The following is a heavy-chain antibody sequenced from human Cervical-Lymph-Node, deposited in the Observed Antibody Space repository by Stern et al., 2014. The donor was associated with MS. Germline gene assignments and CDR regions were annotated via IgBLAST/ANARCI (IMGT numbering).Heavy chain of an antibody. Sequence: EVQLVESGGGLVQPGGSLKLSCEASGFTFSDSGVHWVRQASGKGLAWVGRMISKVNNYATAYAASVKGRFTISRDDSKNTAYLQMNSLRTDDTAVYYCARRTGSDYLTLDIWGQGAMVTVSS. CDR1: GFTFSDSG. J-gene: IGHJ3*02. CDR2: MISKVNNYAT. V-gene: IGHV3-73*01. D-gene: IGHD3-10*01. CDR3: ARRTGSDYLTLDI.